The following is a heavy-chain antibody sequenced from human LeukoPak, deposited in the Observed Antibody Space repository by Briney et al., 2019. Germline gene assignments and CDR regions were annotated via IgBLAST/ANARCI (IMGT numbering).Heavy chain of an antibody. V-gene: IGHV3-9*01. D-gene: IGHD6-19*01. CDR1: GFTFDDYA. Sequence: GGSLRLSCAASGFTFDDYAMHWVRQAPGKGLEWVSGISWNSGSIGYADSVKGRFTISRDNAKNSLYLQMNGLRAEDTALYYCARSIAVAYYFDYWGQGTLVTVSS. CDR2: ISWNSGSI. CDR3: ARSIAVAYYFDY. J-gene: IGHJ4*02.